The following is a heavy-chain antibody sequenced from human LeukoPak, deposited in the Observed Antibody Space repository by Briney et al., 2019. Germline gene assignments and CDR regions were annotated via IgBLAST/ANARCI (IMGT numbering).Heavy chain of an antibody. V-gene: IGHV3-48*04. CDR3: ARGYSSSWYPWYFDY. CDR1: GFTFNRYN. D-gene: IGHD6-13*01. CDR2: ISSSDSTI. Sequence: PGGSLRLSCAPSGFTFNRYNMNWVRRAPGKGLEWVSYISSSDSTIYYADSVKGRFTISRDNAKNSLYLQMNSLRAEDTAVYYCARGYSSSWYPWYFDYWGQGTLVTVPS. J-gene: IGHJ4*02.